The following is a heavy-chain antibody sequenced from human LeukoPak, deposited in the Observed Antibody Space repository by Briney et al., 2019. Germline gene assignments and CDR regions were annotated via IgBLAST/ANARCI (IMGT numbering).Heavy chain of an antibody. CDR2: IYYVGST. J-gene: IGHJ4*02. CDR3: ARVAVAGYYFDY. D-gene: IGHD6-19*01. Sequence: SETLSLTCTVSGGSISSSGYYWGWIRQPPGKGLEWIGNIYYVGSTYYNPSLNSRVTISVDTSKNQFSLKLNSVTAADTAIYYCARVAVAGYYFDYWGQGTLVTVSS. V-gene: IGHV4-39*07. CDR1: GGSISSSGYY.